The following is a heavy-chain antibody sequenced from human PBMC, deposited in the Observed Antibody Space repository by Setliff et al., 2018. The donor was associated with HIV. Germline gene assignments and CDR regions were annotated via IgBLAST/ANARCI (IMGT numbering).Heavy chain of an antibody. Sequence: PGESLKISCRASGYSFTDYWIGWVRQMPGKGLECMGIIYPGDSETKYSPSFQGQVTISVDKSFNTAYLQWSSLRASDTTMYYCARVSRNLYGHLDGFDIWGHVTMVTVSS. CDR3: ARVSRNLYGHLDGFDI. CDR1: GYSFTDYW. J-gene: IGHJ3*02. D-gene: IGHD3-10*01. CDR2: IYPGDSET. V-gene: IGHV5-51*01.